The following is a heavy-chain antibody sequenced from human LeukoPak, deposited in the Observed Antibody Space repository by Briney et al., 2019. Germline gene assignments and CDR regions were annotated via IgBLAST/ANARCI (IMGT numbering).Heavy chain of an antibody. J-gene: IGHJ4*02. D-gene: IGHD3-22*01. Sequence: GGSLRLSCAASGFTFSSYGMHWVRQAPGKGLEWVAFIRCDGSNKYYADSVKGRFTISRDNSKNTLYLQMNSLRAEDTAVYYCAKGTYDSSGSYWGQGTLVTVSS. CDR1: GFTFSSYG. CDR3: AKGTYDSSGSY. V-gene: IGHV3-30*02. CDR2: IRCDGSNK.